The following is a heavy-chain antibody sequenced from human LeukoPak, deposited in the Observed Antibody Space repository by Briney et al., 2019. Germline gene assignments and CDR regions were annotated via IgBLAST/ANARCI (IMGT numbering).Heavy chain of an antibody. V-gene: IGHV4-34*01. CDR2: INHSGST. Sequence: KPSETLSLTCAVYGGSFSGYYWSWIRQPPGKGLEWIGEINHSGSTNYNPSLKSRVTISLETSKNQFSLKLSSVTAADTAVYYCARDLGSSWAQWGQGTLVTVSS. D-gene: IGHD6-13*01. J-gene: IGHJ4*02. CDR1: GGSFSGYY. CDR3: ARDLGSSWAQ.